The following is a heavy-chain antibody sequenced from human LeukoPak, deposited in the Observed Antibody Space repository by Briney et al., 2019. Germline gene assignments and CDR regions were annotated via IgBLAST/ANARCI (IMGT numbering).Heavy chain of an antibody. Sequence: GGSLRLSCSASGVTFSGHTMNWVRQAPGKGLEWVSSISSRSSNIYYADSVKGRFTISRDNAKNSLYLQMNSLRAEDTAVYYGARALYYDILTGYQTQTYYVDYWGLGTLVTVSS. J-gene: IGHJ4*01. D-gene: IGHD3-9*01. CDR1: GVTFSGHT. V-gene: IGHV3-21*01. CDR2: ISSRSSNI. CDR3: ARALYYDILTGYQTQTYYVDY.